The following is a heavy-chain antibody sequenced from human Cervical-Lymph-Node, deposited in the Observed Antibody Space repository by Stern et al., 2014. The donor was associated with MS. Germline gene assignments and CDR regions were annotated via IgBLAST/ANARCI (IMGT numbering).Heavy chain of an antibody. CDR1: GFTFSSYA. V-gene: IGHV3-30*03. D-gene: IGHD3-3*01. Sequence: QVQLVQSGGGVVQPGKSLRLSCAASGFTFSSYAMHWVRQAAGKGLEWVAVISNDGSVKDYGASAKGRFTISRDNSKSTLFLQLDSLREEDTAVYYCARDRGGRRLRFFGPGQHWGQGAPVTVTS. J-gene: IGHJ1*01. CDR2: ISNDGSVK. CDR3: ARDRGGRRLRFFGPGQH.